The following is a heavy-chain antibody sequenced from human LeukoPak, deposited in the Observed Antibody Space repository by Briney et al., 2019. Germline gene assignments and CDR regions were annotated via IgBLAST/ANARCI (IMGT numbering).Heavy chain of an antibody. V-gene: IGHV4-59*08. J-gene: IGHJ3*02. Sequence: SETLSLTCAFSSASVSSYYWSWIRQPPGEGLEWIGYIYRSGSIIYNPSLRSRVTISLDTSKNQLSLKLRSVTAADTAVYYCARPSGMGPAFDIWGQGTMVTVSS. CDR2: IYRSGSI. CDR3: ARPSGMGPAFDI. D-gene: IGHD1-1*01. CDR1: SASVSSYY.